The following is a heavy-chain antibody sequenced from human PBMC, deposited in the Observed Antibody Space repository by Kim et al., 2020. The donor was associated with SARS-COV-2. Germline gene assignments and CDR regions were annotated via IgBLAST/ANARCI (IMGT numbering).Heavy chain of an antibody. CDR3: VKPPRHYDSYGYTYYFDL. D-gene: IGHD3-22*01. CDR1: GFTFSNYA. V-gene: IGHV3-23*01. CDR2: ISGSGDSR. J-gene: IGHJ4*02. Sequence: GGSLRLSCVASGFTFSNYAMNWVRQTPGKGLEWVSGISGSGDSRYYADSVKGRFTISRDNFKNTLYLQMNSLRVEDTAVYYCVKPPRHYDSYGYTYYFDLWGQGTLVTVSS.